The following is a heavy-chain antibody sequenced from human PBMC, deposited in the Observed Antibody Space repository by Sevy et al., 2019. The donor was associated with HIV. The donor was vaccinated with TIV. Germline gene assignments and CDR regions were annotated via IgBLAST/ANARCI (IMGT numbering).Heavy chain of an antibody. J-gene: IGHJ6*02. CDR2: ISSSGSTI. CDR3: AREGTVSARPDYYYYGMDV. Sequence: GGSLRLSCAASGFTFSSYEMSWVRQAPGKGLEWVSYISSSGSTIYYADSVKGRFTISRDNAKNSLYLQMNSLRAEDTAVYYCAREGTVSARPDYYYYGMDVWGQGTTVTVSS. D-gene: IGHD6-6*01. V-gene: IGHV3-48*03. CDR1: GFTFSSYE.